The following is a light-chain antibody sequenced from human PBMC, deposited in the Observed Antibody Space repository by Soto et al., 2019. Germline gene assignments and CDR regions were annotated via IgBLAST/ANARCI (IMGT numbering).Light chain of an antibody. CDR2: GAF. Sequence: EIVMTQSPATLSVSPGERATLSCRASQSVSSNLGWYQQKPGQAPRLLIYGAFIRATGIPARFSGSGSGTEFTLTISSLQSEDFAVYYCQQYNNWPPWTFGQGTKVDIK. CDR3: QQYNNWPPWT. V-gene: IGKV3D-15*01. CDR1: QSVSSN. J-gene: IGKJ1*01.